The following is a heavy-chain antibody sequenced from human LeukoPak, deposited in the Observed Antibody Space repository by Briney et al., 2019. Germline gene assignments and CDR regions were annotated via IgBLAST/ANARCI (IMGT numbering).Heavy chain of an antibody. CDR1: GGSISTYY. CDR3: ARHYYDSSGYLNWFDP. V-gene: IGHV4-39*01. D-gene: IGHD3-22*01. J-gene: IGHJ5*02. Sequence: PSETLSLTCTVSGGSISTYYWDWIRQPPGKGLEWIGSIYYSGSTYYNASLRSRVTISVDMSKNQFSLKLSSVTAADTAVYYCARHYYDSSGYLNWFDPWGQGTLVTVSS. CDR2: IYYSGST.